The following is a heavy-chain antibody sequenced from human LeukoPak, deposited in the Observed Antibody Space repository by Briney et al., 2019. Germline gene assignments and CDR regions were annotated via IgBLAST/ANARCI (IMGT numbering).Heavy chain of an antibody. CDR2: IASKTDGGAT. D-gene: IGHD3-10*01. CDR1: GLTVTNAW. V-gene: IGHV3-15*07. Sequence: GGSLRLSCSASGLTVTNAWMNWVRQAPGEGLDWVGRIASKTDGGATDYAAPVKGRFTISRDDSENTLNLQMNSLKTEDTAVYYCTTGIRGDWGQGTLVTVSS. CDR3: TTGIRGD. J-gene: IGHJ4*02.